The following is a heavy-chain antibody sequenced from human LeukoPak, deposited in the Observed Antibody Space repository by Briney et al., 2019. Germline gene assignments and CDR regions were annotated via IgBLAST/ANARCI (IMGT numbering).Heavy chain of an antibody. CDR1: GGTFSSYA. CDR3: ASRLYDYSNYDYFDY. Sequence: ASVKVSCKASGGTFSSYAISWVRQAPGQGLEWMGGIIPIFGTANYAQKFRGRVTITTDESTSTAYMELSSLRSEDTAVYYCASRLYDYSNYDYFDYWGQGTLVTVSS. D-gene: IGHD4-11*01. V-gene: IGHV1-69*05. J-gene: IGHJ4*02. CDR2: IIPIFGTA.